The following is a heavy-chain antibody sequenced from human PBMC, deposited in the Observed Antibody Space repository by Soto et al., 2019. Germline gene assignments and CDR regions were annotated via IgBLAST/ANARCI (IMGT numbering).Heavy chain of an antibody. V-gene: IGHV4-30-2*01. D-gene: IGHD2-15*01. Sequence: PSETLSLTCAVSGGSISSGGYSWSWIRQPPGKGLEWIGYIYHSGSTYYNPSLKSRVTISVDRSKNQFSLKLSSVTAADTAVYYCARDRGGSRGWFAPWGQGTLVTVSS. J-gene: IGHJ5*02. CDR1: GGSISSGGYS. CDR3: ARDRGGSRGWFAP. CDR2: IYHSGST.